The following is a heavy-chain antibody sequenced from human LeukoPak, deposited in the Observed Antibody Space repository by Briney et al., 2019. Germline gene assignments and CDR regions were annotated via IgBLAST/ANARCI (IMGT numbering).Heavy chain of an antibody. CDR3: ARSDGYGLVGI. V-gene: IGHV4-39*07. Sequence: SETLSLTGSVSGVSISSGSNYWGWIRQPPGKTLEWIGSIYCSGSTYYNPSLKIRVIILIDTTKNHFSLNLGTVTAADTAVYYCARSDGYGLVGIWGQGTMVTVSS. CDR2: IYCSGST. CDR1: GVSISSGSNY. D-gene: IGHD3-10*01. J-gene: IGHJ3*02.